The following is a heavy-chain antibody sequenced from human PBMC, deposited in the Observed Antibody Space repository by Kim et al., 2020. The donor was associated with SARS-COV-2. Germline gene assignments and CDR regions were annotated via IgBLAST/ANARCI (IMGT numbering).Heavy chain of an antibody. J-gene: IGHJ4*02. CDR1: GFTFGDHG. CDR2: IRSKAYGGTP. D-gene: IGHD3-16*01. V-gene: IGHV3-49*04. CDR3: SRVGRWGTATMDFDY. Sequence: GSLRLSCTASGFTFGDHGMTWVRRAPGKGLEWVGFIRSKAYGGTPEYAASVKGRFTISRDDSKSIAYLQMNSLKIEDTAVYYCSRVGRWGTATMDFDYWGQGTLVTVSS.